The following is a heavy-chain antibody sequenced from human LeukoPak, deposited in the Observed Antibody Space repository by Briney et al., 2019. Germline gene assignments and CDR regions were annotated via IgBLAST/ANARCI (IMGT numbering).Heavy chain of an antibody. V-gene: IGHV4-39*01. CDR2: IYYTGST. Sequence: SETLSLTCSVSGASISGGTYYWGWIRQPPGKGLEWIGSIYYTGSTYDNPSLKSRVTISVDTSKNQFSLKLSSVTAADTVVYYCARRGGSGRAFDYWGQGTLVTVSS. D-gene: IGHD1-26*01. J-gene: IGHJ4*02. CDR3: ARRGGSGRAFDY. CDR1: GASISGGTYY.